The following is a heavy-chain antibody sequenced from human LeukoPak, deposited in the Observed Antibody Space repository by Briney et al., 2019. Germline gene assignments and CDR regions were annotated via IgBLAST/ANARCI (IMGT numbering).Heavy chain of an antibody. V-gene: IGHV4-61*01. Sequence: PSETLSLTCTVSGGSVSSGSYYWSWIRQPPGKGLEWIGYIYYSGSTNYNPSLKSRVTISVDTSKNQFSLKLSSVTAADTAVYYCARDGSHYYDSSGYYYFDYWGQGTLVTVSS. CDR1: GGSVSSGSYY. CDR2: IYYSGST. CDR3: ARDGSHYYDSSGYYYFDY. D-gene: IGHD3-22*01. J-gene: IGHJ4*02.